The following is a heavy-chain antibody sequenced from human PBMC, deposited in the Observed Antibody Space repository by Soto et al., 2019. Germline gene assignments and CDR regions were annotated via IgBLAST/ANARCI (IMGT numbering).Heavy chain of an antibody. CDR2: ISSSGSTI. J-gene: IGHJ4*02. CDR3: ARDSESGRDGYNFGY. D-gene: IGHD5-12*01. V-gene: IGHV3-11*01. Sequence: QVQLVESGGGVVQPGRSLRLSCVASGFAFSDYYMSWIRQAPGKGLEWVSYISSSGSTIYYADSVKGRFTISRDNAKNSLYLQMNSLRAEDTAVYYCARDSESGRDGYNFGYWGQGTLVTVSS. CDR1: GFAFSDYY.